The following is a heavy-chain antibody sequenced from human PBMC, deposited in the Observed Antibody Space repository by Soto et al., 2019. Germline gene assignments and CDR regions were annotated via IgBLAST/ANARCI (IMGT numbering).Heavy chain of an antibody. D-gene: IGHD3-22*01. V-gene: IGHV3-9*01. CDR3: AKDEIGVAGNSALDM. CDR1: GFNFNNYA. CDR2: ISWTGETI. Sequence: EVELVESGGGLVLPGGSLRLSCEASGFNFNNYAMHRVRQAPGKGLEWVSGISWTGETIVYADFVKGRFTSSRDKSRSSLYLEMNSLRHEDTALYYCAKDEIGVAGNSALDMWCQGTMVTVSS. J-gene: IGHJ3*02.